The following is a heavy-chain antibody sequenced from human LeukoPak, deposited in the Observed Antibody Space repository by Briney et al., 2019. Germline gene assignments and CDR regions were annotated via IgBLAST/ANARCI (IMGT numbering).Heavy chain of an antibody. V-gene: IGHV3-21*01. D-gene: IGHD5-24*01. CDR1: GFTFSSYS. CDR2: ISSSSSYI. Sequence: AGGSLRLSCAASGFTFSSYSMNWVRQAPGKGLEWVSSISSSSSYIYYADSVKGRFTISRDNAKNSLYLQMNSLRAEDTAVYYCARDGGRRGGYHNNFDYWGQGTLVTVSS. J-gene: IGHJ4*02. CDR3: ARDGGRRGGYHNNFDY.